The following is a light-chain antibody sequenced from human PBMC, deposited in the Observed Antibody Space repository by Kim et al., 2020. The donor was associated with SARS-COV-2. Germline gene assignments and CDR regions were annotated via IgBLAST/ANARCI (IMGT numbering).Light chain of an antibody. Sequence: IQMTQSPSSLSASVGDRLTNTCRASQAIWTSLAWYQQNPGKGPKLLIYAASVLQSGVPSRFSGSGSGTDFTLAISSLQPEDVATYYCQGYNSDPVTFGQGTKVDIK. V-gene: IGKV1-27*01. CDR3: QGYNSDPVT. CDR1: QAIWTS. J-gene: IGKJ1*01. CDR2: AAS.